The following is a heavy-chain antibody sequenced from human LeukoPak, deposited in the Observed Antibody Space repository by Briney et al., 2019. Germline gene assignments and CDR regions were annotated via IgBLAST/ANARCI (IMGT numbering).Heavy chain of an antibody. V-gene: IGHV1-69*13. CDR1: GGTFSSYA. CDR3: ARDRRESEDAFDI. Sequence: GASVKVSCKASGGTFSSYAISWVRQAPGQGLEWMGGIIPIFGTANYAQKFQGKVTITADESTSTAYMELSSLRSEDTAVYYCARDRRESEDAFDIWGQGTMVTVSS. J-gene: IGHJ3*02. CDR2: IIPIFGTA.